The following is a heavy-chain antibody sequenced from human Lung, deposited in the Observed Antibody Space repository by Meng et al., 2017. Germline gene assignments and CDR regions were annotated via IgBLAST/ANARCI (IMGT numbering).Heavy chain of an antibody. CDR3: ARVEVGITSGDY. J-gene: IGHJ4*02. CDR1: GYTFTNYG. Sequence: QAQLVQSGGEVKKPGASAKVSCKASGYTFTNYGITRVRQAPGQGLEWMGWISAYNGNTNYAQTLQGRVTMTTDTSTSTAYMELRSLRSDDTAVYYCARVEVGITSGDYWGQGTLVTVSS. V-gene: IGHV1-18*01. D-gene: IGHD1-26*01. CDR2: ISAYNGNT.